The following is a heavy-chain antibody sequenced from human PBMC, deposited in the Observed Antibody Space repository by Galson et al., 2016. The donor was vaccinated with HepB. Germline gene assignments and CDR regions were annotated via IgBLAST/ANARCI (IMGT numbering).Heavy chain of an antibody. D-gene: IGHD1-26*01. CDR3: ARGGGGTYFGNYYYGMDV. CDR1: GYTFTSFG. CDR2: ISAYTGYT. V-gene: IGHV1-18*01. Sequence: SVKVSCKASGYTFTSFGITWVRQAPGQGLEWMGWISAYTGYTNYAQKLQGRVTMTTHKSTSTVYMKLRSLRSDDTAVYYCARGGGGTYFGNYYYGMDVWGQGTTVTVSS. J-gene: IGHJ6*02.